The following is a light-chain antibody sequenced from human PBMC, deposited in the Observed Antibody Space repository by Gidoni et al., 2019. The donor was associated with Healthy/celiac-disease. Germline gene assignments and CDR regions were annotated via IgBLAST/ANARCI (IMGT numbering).Light chain of an antibody. Sequence: QSVLTQPPSVSGAPGQRVTISCTGSSSNIGAGYDVNWYQQLPGTAPKLLTYGNSNRPSGVPDRFSGSKSGTSASLAITGLQAEDEADYYCQSYDSSLSGPWVFGGGTKLTVL. V-gene: IGLV1-40*01. J-gene: IGLJ3*02. CDR1: SSNIGAGYD. CDR3: QSYDSSLSGPWV. CDR2: GNS.